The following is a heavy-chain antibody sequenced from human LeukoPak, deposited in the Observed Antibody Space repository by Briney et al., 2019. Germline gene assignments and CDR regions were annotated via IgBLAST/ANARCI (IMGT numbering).Heavy chain of an antibody. CDR1: GGTFSSYA. CDR2: IIPIFGTA. J-gene: IGHJ5*02. V-gene: IGHV1-69*01. CDR3: ASRGENYYGSGNWFDP. Sequence: HWASVKVSCKASGGTFSSYAISWVRQAPGQGLEWMGGIIPIFGTANYAQKFQGRVTITANESTSTAYMELSSLRSEDTAVYYCASRGENYYGSGNWFDPWGQGTLVTVSS. D-gene: IGHD3-10*01.